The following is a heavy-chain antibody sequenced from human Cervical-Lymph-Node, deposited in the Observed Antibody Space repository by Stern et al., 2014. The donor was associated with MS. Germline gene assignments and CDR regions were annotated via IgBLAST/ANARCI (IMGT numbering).Heavy chain of an antibody. CDR1: GFTFDDYA. J-gene: IGHJ4*02. Sequence: VQLQQSGGGLVQPGRSLRLSCAASGFTFDDYAMHWVRQAPGKGLEGVSGISWNSGNIGYADSVKGRFTISRDNAKNSLYLQMNSLRAEDTALYYCAKDINLRGTYYFDYWGQGTLVTVSS. V-gene: IGHV3-9*01. CDR2: ISWNSGNI. D-gene: IGHD2-15*01. CDR3: AKDINLRGTYYFDY.